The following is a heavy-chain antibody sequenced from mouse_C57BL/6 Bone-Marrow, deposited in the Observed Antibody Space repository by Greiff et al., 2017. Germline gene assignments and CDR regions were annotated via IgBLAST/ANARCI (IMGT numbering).Heavy chain of an antibody. CDR2: ISSGSSTI. Sequence: DVMLVESGGGLVKPGGSLKLSCAASGFTFSDYGMHWVRQAPEKGLGWVAYISSGSSTIYYAATVKGRFTISRDNAKNTLFLQMTSLRSEDTAMYYCARDLRFAYWGQGTLVTVSA. V-gene: IGHV5-17*01. J-gene: IGHJ3*01. CDR3: ARDLRFAY. CDR1: GFTFSDYG.